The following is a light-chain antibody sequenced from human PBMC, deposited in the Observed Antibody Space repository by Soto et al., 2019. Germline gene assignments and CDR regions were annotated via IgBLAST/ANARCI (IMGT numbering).Light chain of an antibody. Sequence: VVLTPAPGTLSLSPVERATLSRRASQSVSRYLTWYQQKPGQGPRVLIYGASSRATGIPDRFSGSGSGTDFTLTINRLEPEDFAVYYCQQYGSSPPLTFGGGTKVDIK. V-gene: IGKV3-20*01. CDR1: QSVSRY. CDR3: QQYGSSPPLT. CDR2: GAS. J-gene: IGKJ4*01.